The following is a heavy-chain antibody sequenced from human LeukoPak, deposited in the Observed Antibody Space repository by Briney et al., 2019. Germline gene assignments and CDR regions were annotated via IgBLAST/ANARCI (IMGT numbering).Heavy chain of an antibody. D-gene: IGHD6-13*01. CDR3: TRIGFTSDWSFDY. CDR1: GYSFSTYW. Sequence: GESLKISCKGFGYSFSTYWIAWVRQVPGKGLEWMGIAYAGDSDTRYSPTFQGQVTMSAEKSVDTAYLQWSSLKASDTAIYYCTRIGFTSDWSFDYWGQGTQVTVSS. J-gene: IGHJ4*02. CDR2: AYAGDSDT. V-gene: IGHV5-51*01.